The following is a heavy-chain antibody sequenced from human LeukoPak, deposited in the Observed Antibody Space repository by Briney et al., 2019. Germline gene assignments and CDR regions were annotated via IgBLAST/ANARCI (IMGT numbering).Heavy chain of an antibody. CDR3: ARVLILTGYYLFDY. CDR1: GYTFTSYG. V-gene: IGHV1-18*01. J-gene: IGHJ4*02. CDR2: ISAYNGNT. Sequence: GASVKVSCKASGYTFTSYGISWVRQAPGQGLEWMGWISAYNGNTNYAQKLQGRVTMTTDTSTGTAYMELRSLRSDDTAVYYCARVLILTGYYLFDYWGQGTLVTVSS. D-gene: IGHD3-9*01.